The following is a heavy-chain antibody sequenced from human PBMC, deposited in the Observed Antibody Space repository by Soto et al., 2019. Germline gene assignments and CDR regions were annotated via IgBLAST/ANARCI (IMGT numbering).Heavy chain of an antibody. V-gene: IGHV4-39*01. CDR2: IYYSGST. D-gene: IGHD3-16*02. Sequence: PSETLSLTCSVSGGSISSSSYYWGWIRQPPGKGLEWIGSIYYSGSTYDNPSLKSRVTISVDTSKNQISLKLSSVTAADTAVYYCAKTHYDYVWGSHRPDAFDIWGQGTMVTVAS. CDR3: AKTHYDYVWGSHRPDAFDI. J-gene: IGHJ3*02. CDR1: GGSISSSSYY.